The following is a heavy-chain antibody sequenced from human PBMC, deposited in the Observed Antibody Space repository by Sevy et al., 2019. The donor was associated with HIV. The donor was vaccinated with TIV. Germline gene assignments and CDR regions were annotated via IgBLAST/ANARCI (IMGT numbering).Heavy chain of an antibody. CDR2: IYPGDSVP. J-gene: IGHJ4*02. D-gene: IGHD1-26*01. CDR1: GNCFSTYW. CDR3: ARLREEGDYFDY. V-gene: IGHV5-51*01. Sequence: GESLKISCKGSGNCFSTYWIAWVRQMPGKGLEWMGIIYPGDSVPRYRPSFQGHVIISADKSINTAYLQWSSLEASDTAIYYCARLREEGDYFDYWGQGTLVTVSS.